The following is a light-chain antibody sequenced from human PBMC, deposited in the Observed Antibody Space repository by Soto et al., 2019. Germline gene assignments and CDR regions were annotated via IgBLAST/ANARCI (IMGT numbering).Light chain of an antibody. CDR3: CSYVNYRTFVV. CDR2: EGS. J-gene: IGLJ2*01. V-gene: IGLV2-23*01. Sequence: QSALTQPASVSGSPGQSITISCTGTSSDVGSYNLVSWYQQHPGKAPKLMIYEGSKRPSGVSNRFSGSKSGNTASLTISGLQAEDEADYYCCSYVNYRTFVVFGGGTKLTVL. CDR1: SSDVGSYNL.